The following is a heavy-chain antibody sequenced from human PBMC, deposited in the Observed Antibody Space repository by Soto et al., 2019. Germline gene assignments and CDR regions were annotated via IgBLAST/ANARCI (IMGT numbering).Heavy chain of an antibody. D-gene: IGHD5-12*01. Sequence: SVKVSCKASGGTFSSYAISWVRRAPGQGLEWMGGIIPIFGTANYAQKFQGRVTITADESMSTAYMELSSLRSEDTAVYYCAISVDQGRGYSGYQNAAYYYGMDVWGQGTTVTVSS. J-gene: IGHJ6*02. CDR3: AISVDQGRGYSGYQNAAYYYGMDV. CDR2: IIPIFGTA. V-gene: IGHV1-69*13. CDR1: GGTFSSYA.